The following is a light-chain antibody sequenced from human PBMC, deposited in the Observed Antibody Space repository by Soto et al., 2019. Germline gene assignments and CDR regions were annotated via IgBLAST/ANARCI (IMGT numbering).Light chain of an antibody. CDR3: QQYNNWPVT. J-gene: IGKJ1*01. Sequence: EVVMTQSPATLSVSPGERATLSCRASQSVNTNLAWFQQKPGQAPRLLIYGASTRATGFPARFSGSGSGTDFTLTISSLQSEDFAVYHCQQYNNWPVTFGQGTKVEIK. CDR2: GAS. CDR1: QSVNTN. V-gene: IGKV3-15*01.